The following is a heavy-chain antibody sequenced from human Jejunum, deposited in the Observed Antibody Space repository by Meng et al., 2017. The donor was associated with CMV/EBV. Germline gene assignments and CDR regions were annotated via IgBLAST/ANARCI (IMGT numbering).Heavy chain of an antibody. D-gene: IGHD4-17*01. CDR3: ARDGTYGDPNYFDY. Sequence: SGFSFSSYNMNWVRQAPGKGLEWVSSISTSGSYIYYADSLRGRFTISRDNAKNSLYLQMNSLRAEDTAVYYCARDGTYGDPNYFDYWGQGTLVTVSS. J-gene: IGHJ4*02. CDR2: ISTSGSYI. CDR1: GFSFSSYN. V-gene: IGHV3-21*01.